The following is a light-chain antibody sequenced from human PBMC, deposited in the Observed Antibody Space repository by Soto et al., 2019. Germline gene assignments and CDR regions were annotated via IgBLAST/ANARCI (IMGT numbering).Light chain of an antibody. CDR3: MQSIQPPHT. CDR1: QSLLYSDGKTY. CDR2: EVA. Sequence: DIVMTQTPLSLSVTPGQPASISCKSSQSLLYSDGKTYLGWFLQRPGQAPQLLIYEVAKRFSGVPERFSGSGSGTDFTLKVSRVEAEDVGVYYCMQSIQPPHTFGQGTKLEIK. J-gene: IGKJ2*01. V-gene: IGKV2D-29*01.